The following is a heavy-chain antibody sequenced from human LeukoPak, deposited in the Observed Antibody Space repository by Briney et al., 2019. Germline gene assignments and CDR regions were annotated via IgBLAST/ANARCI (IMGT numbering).Heavy chain of an antibody. D-gene: IGHD3-9*01. V-gene: IGHV1-46*01. CDR1: GYTFTSYY. CDR3: ARGYDILTGNHCHNDY. CDR2: INPSGGST. Sequence: ASVKVSCKASGYTFTSYYMHWVRQAPGQGLEWMGIINPSGGSTSYAQKFQGRVTMTRDTSTSTVYMELSSLGSEDTAVYYCARGYDILTGNHCHNDYWGQGTLVTVSS. J-gene: IGHJ4*02.